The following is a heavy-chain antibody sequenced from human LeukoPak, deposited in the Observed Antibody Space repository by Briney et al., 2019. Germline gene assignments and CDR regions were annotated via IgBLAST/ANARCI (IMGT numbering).Heavy chain of an antibody. D-gene: IGHD2-8*01. V-gene: IGHV3-30*02. CDR1: GFTFSSYG. CDR2: IRYDGSNK. J-gene: IGHJ5*02. CDR3: AHLPHVSNVAGVDP. Sequence: GGSLRLSCAASGFTFSSYGMHWVRQAPGKGLEWVAFIRYDGSNKYYADSVKGRFTISRDNSKNTLYLQMNSLRAEDTAVYYCAHLPHVSNVAGVDPWGQGTLVTVSS.